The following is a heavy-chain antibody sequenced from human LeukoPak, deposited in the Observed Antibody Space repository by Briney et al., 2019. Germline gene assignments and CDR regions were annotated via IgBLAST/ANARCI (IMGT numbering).Heavy chain of an antibody. CDR1: GYIFTGYY. V-gene: IGHV1-2*02. D-gene: IGHD6-6*01. Sequence: ASVKVSCKASGYIFTGYYMHWVRQAPGQGLEWMGWINPYNGGTNYAQKFQGRVTMTRDTSISTAYMELSRLRSDDTAVYYCARDAVAARPFDYWGQGTLVTVSS. J-gene: IGHJ4*02. CDR2: INPYNGGT. CDR3: ARDAVAARPFDY.